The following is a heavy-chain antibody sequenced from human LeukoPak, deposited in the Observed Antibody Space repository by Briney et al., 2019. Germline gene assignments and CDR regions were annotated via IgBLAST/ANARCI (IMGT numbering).Heavy chain of an antibody. CDR1: GYTFTSYD. V-gene: IGHV1-8*01. CDR2: MNPNSGNT. Sequence: ASVKVSCKASGYTFTSYDINWVRQATGQGLEWMGWMNPNSGNTGYAQKFQGRVTMTRNTSISTAYMELSSLRAEDTAIYYCAKDKARFLEAAFDIWGQGTMVTVSS. D-gene: IGHD3-3*01. J-gene: IGHJ3*02. CDR3: AKDKARFLEAAFDI.